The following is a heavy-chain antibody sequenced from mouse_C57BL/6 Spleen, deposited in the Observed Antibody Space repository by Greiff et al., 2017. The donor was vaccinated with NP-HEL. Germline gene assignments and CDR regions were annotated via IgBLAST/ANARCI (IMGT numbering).Heavy chain of an antibody. CDR3: ARGRDYSGSSYGYFDV. J-gene: IGHJ1*03. CDR1: GYTFTDYY. V-gene: IGHV1-84*01. CDR2: IYPGSGNT. D-gene: IGHD1-1*01. Sequence: QVQLQQSGPELVKPGASVKISCKASGYTFTDYYINWVKQRPGQGLEWIGWIYPGSGNTKYNEKFKGKATLTVDTSSSTAYMQLSSLTSEDSAVYFCARGRDYSGSSYGYFDVGGTGTTVTVSS.